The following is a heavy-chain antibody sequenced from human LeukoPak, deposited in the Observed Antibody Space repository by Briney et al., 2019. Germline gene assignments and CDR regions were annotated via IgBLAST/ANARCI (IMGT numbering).Heavy chain of an antibody. V-gene: IGHV3-30-3*01. CDR3: AKDLEGVTWGSSASWFDP. CDR1: GFTFSSYA. CDR2: ISYDGSNK. J-gene: IGHJ5*02. D-gene: IGHD6-13*01. Sequence: PGRSLRLSCAASGFTFSSYAMHWVRQAPGKGLEWVAVISYDGSNKYYADSVKGRFTISRDNSKNTLYMQMNSLRVEDMAVYYCAKDLEGVTWGSSASWFDPWGQGTLVIVSS.